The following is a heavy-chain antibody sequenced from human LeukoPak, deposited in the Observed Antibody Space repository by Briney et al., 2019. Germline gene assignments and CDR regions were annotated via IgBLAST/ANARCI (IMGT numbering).Heavy chain of an antibody. CDR3: ARGTYYYYYYMDV. J-gene: IGHJ6*03. CDR2: IYSSGST. V-gene: IGHV4-4*09. CDR1: DGSISDYY. Sequence: PSETLSLTCTVSDGSISDYYWSWIRQPPGKGLEWVGNIYSSGSTIYNPSLKSRVTISLDTSRNQFSLKLTSVTAADTAVYYCARGTYYYYYYMDVRGKGTTVTVSS.